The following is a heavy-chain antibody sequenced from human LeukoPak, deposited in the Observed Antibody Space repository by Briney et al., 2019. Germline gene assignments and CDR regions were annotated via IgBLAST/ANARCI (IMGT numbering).Heavy chain of an antibody. Sequence: GASVKVSCKATSRISWVRQAPEQGLEWMGIINPSGGSTSYAQKFQGRVTMTRDMSTSTVYMELSSLRSEDTAVYYCARDLIAAAEHNWFDPWGQGTLVTVSS. CDR3: ARDLIAAAEHNWFDP. D-gene: IGHD6-13*01. CDR2: INPSGGST. J-gene: IGHJ5*02. V-gene: IGHV1-46*01. CDR1: TSR.